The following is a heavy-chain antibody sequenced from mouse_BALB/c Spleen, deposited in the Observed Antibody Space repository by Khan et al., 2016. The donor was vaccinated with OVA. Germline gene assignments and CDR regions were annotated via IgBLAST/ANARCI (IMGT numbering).Heavy chain of an antibody. CDR2: INPSSGYT. CDR1: GYTFTSYT. CDR3: AREGAYYRSDGWFAY. Sequence: QVQLQQSGTELARPGASVKMSCKASGYTFTSYTMHRVKQRPGQGLEWIGYINPSSGYTNYNQKFKDKATLTADKSSITAYMQLSSLTSEDSAIYYCAREGAYYRSDGWFAYWGQGTLVTVSA. D-gene: IGHD2-14*01. J-gene: IGHJ3*01. V-gene: IGHV1-4*01.